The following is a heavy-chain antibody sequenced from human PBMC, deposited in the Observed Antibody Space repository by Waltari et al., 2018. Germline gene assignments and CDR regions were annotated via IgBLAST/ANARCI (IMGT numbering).Heavy chain of an antibody. D-gene: IGHD4-17*01. CDR2: IDWDDNK. CDR1: GFSLNTAGMR. Sequence: QVTLKESGPALVKPTQTLTLTCSFSGFSLNTAGMRVSGIRQPPGKALEWLARIDWDDNKFYSTPLKTRLTISKDTSKNQVVLTMTNMDPVDTATYYCARATTVTTFFDYWGQGTLVTVSS. V-gene: IGHV2-70*04. J-gene: IGHJ4*02. CDR3: ARATTVTTFFDY.